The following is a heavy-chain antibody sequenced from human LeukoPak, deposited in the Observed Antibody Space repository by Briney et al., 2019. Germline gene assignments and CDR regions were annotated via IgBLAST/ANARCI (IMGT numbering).Heavy chain of an antibody. CDR2: IWYDGSNK. CDR1: GFTFSSYG. D-gene: IGHD3-9*01. Sequence: GGSLRLSCAASGFTFSSYGMHWVRQAPGKGLEGVAVIWYDGSNKYYADSVKGRFTISRDNSKNTLYLQMNSLRAEDTAVYYCARVDMKGAFDIWGQGTMVTVSS. J-gene: IGHJ3*02. CDR3: ARVDMKGAFDI. V-gene: IGHV3-33*01.